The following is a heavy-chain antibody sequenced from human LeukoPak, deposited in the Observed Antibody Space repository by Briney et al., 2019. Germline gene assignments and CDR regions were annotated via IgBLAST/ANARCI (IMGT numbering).Heavy chain of an antibody. CDR2: ISYDGSNK. V-gene: IGHV3-30*18. D-gene: IGHD3-10*01. J-gene: IGHJ6*02. Sequence: GGSLRLSCAASGFTFSSYGMHWVRQAPGKGLEWVAVISYDGSNKYYADSVKGRFTISRDNSKSTLYLQMNSLRAEDTAVYYCAKDLLRGSGSYVYYGMDVWGQGTTVTVSS. CDR1: GFTFSSYG. CDR3: AKDLLRGSGSYVYYGMDV.